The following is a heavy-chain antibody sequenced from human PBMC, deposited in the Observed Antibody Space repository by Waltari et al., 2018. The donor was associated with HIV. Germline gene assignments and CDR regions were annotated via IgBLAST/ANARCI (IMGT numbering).Heavy chain of an antibody. CDR3: ARTDRGVNGQEFDY. CDR2: MNPNSGAT. CDR1: GYTFSNYD. D-gene: IGHD3-10*01. J-gene: IGHJ4*02. Sequence: QVQLVQSGAEVKKLGASVRVPCKASGYTFSNYDRNWVRQASGQGLEWMGWMNPNSGATGYAQKFQGRVSMTRSTSIRTAYMELSSLTSEDTAVYYCARTDRGVNGQEFDYWGQGTLVTVSS. V-gene: IGHV1-8*01.